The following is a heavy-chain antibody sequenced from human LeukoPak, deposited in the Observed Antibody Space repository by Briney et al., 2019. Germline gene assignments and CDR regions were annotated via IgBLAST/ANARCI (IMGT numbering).Heavy chain of an antibody. CDR3: ARGHNWNLDY. Sequence: SETLSLTCAVYGESFSGYYWSWIRQPPGKGLEWIGEINHGGSTKYTPSLTGRVTISVDTSKNQFSLKLTSVTAADTAVYYCARGHNWNLDYLGQGTLVTISS. D-gene: IGHD1-20*01. CDR1: GESFSGYY. J-gene: IGHJ4*02. V-gene: IGHV4-34*01. CDR2: INHGGST.